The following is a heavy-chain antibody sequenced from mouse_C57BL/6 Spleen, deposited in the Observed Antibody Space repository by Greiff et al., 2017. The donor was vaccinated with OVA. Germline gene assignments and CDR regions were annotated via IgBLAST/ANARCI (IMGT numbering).Heavy chain of an antibody. CDR1: GYTFTSYW. CDR3: ARWDYGGSYDYFDY. Sequence: QVQLQQPGAELVMPGASVKLSCKASGYTFTSYWMHWVKQRPGQGLEWIGEIDPSDSYTNYNQKFKGKSTLTVDKSSSTAYMQLSSLTSEDSAVYYCARWDYGGSYDYFDYWGQGTTLTVSS. V-gene: IGHV1-69*01. D-gene: IGHD1-1*01. J-gene: IGHJ2*01. CDR2: IDPSDSYT.